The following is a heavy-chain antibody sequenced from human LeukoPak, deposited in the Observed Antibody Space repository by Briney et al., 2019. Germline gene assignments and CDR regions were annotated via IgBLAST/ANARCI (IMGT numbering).Heavy chain of an antibody. CDR3: ARDRKAVAAAGIRSWGDDNSDAFDI. J-gene: IGHJ3*02. V-gene: IGHV1-2*04. CDR2: INPNSGGT. CDR1: GYTFTGYY. D-gene: IGHD6-13*01. Sequence: ASVKVSCKASGYTFTGYYMHWVRQAPGQGLEWMGWINPNSGGTNYAQKFQGWVTMTRDTSISTAYMELSRLRSDGTAVYYCARDRKAVAAAGIRSWGDDNSDAFDIWGQGTMVTVSS.